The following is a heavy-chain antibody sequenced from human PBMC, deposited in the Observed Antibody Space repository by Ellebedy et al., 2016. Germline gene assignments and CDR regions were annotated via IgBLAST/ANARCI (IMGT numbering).Heavy chain of an antibody. CDR1: GYSLTSYG. V-gene: IGHV1-18*04. D-gene: IGHD5-18*01. CDR3: ARAGYTYGLDY. CDR2: ISANGGGT. J-gene: IGHJ4*02. Sequence: ASVKVSCKASGYSLTSYGITWVRQAPGQGLEWMGWISANGGGTNYARKFLGRVFMTTDTSATTAYMELRRLRSDDTAVYYCARAGYTYGLDYWGQGSLVTVSS.